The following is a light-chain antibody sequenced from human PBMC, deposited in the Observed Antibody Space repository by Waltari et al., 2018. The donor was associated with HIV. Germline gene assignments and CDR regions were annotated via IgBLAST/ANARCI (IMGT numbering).Light chain of an antibody. CDR3: SSFSDNNRIV. CDR1: SSDVGGYNY. V-gene: IGLV2-8*01. J-gene: IGLJ1*01. CDR2: AVN. Sequence: QSALTQPPSASGSPGQSVAISCTGTSSDVGGYNYVPWHQQHPGKAPKLLIYAVNKRPSGVPDRFSGSKSGNTASLTVSGLQVDDEADYYCSSFSDNNRIVFGTGTRVTVL.